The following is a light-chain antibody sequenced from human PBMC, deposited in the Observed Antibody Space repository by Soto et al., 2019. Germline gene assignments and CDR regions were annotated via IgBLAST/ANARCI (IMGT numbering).Light chain of an antibody. CDR1: QSVTSSS. Sequence: EIVLTQSPGTLSLSPGERATLSCRASQSVTSSSLAWYQQKPGQAPRLRIYGASRRATGIPDRFSGSGSGTDFALTICRMGPAYCTVYYCLQCGSSPRTVGQGTKVDIK. J-gene: IGKJ1*01. CDR2: GAS. V-gene: IGKV3-20*01. CDR3: LQCGSSPRT.